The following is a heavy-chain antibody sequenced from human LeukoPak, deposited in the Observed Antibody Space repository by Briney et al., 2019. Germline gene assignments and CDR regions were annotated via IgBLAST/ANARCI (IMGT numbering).Heavy chain of an antibody. D-gene: IGHD2-21*01. CDR2: ISVYNGNT. CDR1: GYTFTSYG. J-gene: IGHJ4*02. CDR3: ARDSYGDLFPAGYFDY. V-gene: IGHV1-18*01. Sequence: GASVKVSCKASGYTFTSYGISWVRQAPGQGLEWMGWISVYNGNTNYAQKFQGRVTMTRDTSTSTVYMELSSLRSEDTAVYYCARDSYGDLFPAGYFDYWGQGTLVTVSS.